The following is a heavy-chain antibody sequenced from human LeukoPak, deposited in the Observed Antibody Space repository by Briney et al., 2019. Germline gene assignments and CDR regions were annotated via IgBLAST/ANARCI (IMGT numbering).Heavy chain of an antibody. Sequence: GGSLRLSCGASGFTFSIYAMSWVRQAPGKGLEWVSAISGSGGNTYYADSVKGRFSISRDNSKNTLYLQMNSLRAEDTAVYYCARGGAARPDFWGQGTLVTVSS. D-gene: IGHD6-6*01. CDR3: ARGGAARPDF. V-gene: IGHV3-23*01. CDR2: ISGSGGNT. CDR1: GFTFSIYA. J-gene: IGHJ4*02.